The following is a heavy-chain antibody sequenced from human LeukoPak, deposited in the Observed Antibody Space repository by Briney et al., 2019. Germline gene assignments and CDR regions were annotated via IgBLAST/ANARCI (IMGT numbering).Heavy chain of an antibody. CDR1: GFTFSSYW. V-gene: IGHV4-34*01. CDR3: ARGLGSGRDY. CDR2: INHSGST. D-gene: IGHD3-10*01. Sequence: GSLRLSCAASGFTFSSYWMSWVRQAPGKGLEWIGEINHSGSTNYNPSLKSRVTISVDTSKNQFSLKLSSVTAADTAVYYCARGLGSGRDYWGQGTLVTVSS. J-gene: IGHJ4*02.